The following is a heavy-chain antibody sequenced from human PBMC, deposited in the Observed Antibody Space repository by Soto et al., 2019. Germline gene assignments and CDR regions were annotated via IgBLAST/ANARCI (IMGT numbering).Heavy chain of an antibody. CDR1: GYTFSRYG. CDR2: ISGYNGDT. D-gene: IGHD2-8*01. CDR3: ATNGQPPYYYYGMDV. J-gene: IGHJ6*02. V-gene: IGHV1-18*01. Sequence: QGQLVQSGPEAKKPGASVKVSCKASGYTFSRYGISWVRQAPGQGLEWMGWISGYNGDTKYAQKVQGRATMTIDTSTYTAYMELRSLTSDDTAIYYCATNGQPPYYYYGMDVWGQGTTVTVSS.